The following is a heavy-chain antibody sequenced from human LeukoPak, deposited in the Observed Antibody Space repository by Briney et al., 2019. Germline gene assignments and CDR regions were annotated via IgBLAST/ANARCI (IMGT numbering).Heavy chain of an antibody. CDR3: ARSNVGATGFFSY. Sequence: ASVKVSCKASGYTFTDYHMHWVRQAPGQGLEWMGWIKPNSGDTNYAQKFQGRVTMTTDTSTSTAYMELRSLRSDDTAVYYCARSNVGATGFFSYWGQGTLVTVSS. D-gene: IGHD1-26*01. J-gene: IGHJ4*02. CDR1: GYTFTDYH. CDR2: IKPNSGDT. V-gene: IGHV1-2*02.